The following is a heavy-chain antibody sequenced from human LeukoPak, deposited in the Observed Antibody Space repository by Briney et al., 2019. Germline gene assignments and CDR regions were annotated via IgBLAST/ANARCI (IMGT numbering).Heavy chain of an antibody. J-gene: IGHJ4*02. CDR1: GYTFTSYG. CDR3: ARVYSYGQTAPDY. D-gene: IGHD5-18*01. V-gene: IGHV1-18*01. CDR2: ISAYNGNT. Sequence: ASVKVSCKASGYTFTSYGISWVRQPPGQGLEWMGWISAYNGNTNYAQKLQGRLNMNTGTSTSTAYIELRSLRSDDTAVYYCARVYSYGQTAPDYWGQGTLVTVSS.